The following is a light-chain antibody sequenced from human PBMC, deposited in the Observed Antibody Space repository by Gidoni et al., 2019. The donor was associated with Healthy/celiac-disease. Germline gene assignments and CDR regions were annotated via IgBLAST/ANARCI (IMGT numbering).Light chain of an antibody. V-gene: IGKV1-9*01. CDR3: QQLNSYPPIT. J-gene: IGKJ5*01. CDR1: QGISSY. CDR2: AAS. Sequence: IQLTQSPSSLSASVGDRVTITCRASQGISSYLAWYQQKPGKAPKLLIYAASTLQSGVPSRFSGSGSWTDFTLTISSLQPEDFATYYCQQLNSYPPITFXQXTRLEIK.